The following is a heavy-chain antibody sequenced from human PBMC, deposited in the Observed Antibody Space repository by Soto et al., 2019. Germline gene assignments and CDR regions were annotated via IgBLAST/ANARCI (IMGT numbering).Heavy chain of an antibody. CDR1: GFTFSDYY. Sequence: PGGSLRLSCAASGFTFSDYYMSWIRQAPGKGLEWVSYISSSGSTIYYADSVKGRFTISRDNAKNPLYLQMNSLRAEDTAVYYCARAPYYYDSGGYQGYWGQGTLVTVSS. V-gene: IGHV3-11*01. J-gene: IGHJ4*02. CDR2: ISSSGSTI. D-gene: IGHD3-22*01. CDR3: ARAPYYYDSGGYQGY.